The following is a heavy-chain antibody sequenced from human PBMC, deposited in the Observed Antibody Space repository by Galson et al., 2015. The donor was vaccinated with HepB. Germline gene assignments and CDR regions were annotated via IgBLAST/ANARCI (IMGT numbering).Heavy chain of an antibody. D-gene: IGHD3-3*01. CDR2: IKSKTDGGTT. J-gene: IGHJ4*02. CDR3: TTDPKGPYYDFWSGYYMPQGLEIDY. V-gene: IGHV3-15*01. CDR1: GFTFSSYW. Sequence: SLRLSCAASGFTFSSYWMSWVRQAPGKGLEWVGRIKSKTDGGTTDYAAPVKGRFTISRDDSKNTLYLQMNSLKTEDTAVYYCTTDPKGPYYDFWSGYYMPQGLEIDYWGQGTLVTVSS.